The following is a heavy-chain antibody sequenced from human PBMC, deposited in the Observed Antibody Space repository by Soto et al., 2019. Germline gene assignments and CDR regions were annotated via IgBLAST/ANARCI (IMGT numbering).Heavy chain of an antibody. CDR1: GYTFTSYD. V-gene: IGHV1-8*01. J-gene: IGHJ4*02. CDR3: ARERTVAGNDY. Sequence: QVQLVQSGAEVKKPGASVKVSCKASGYTFTSYDINWVRQATGQGLEWMGWMNPNSGNTGYAQKCTGRVTMNRNTSISTANKELSSLRSEDTAVYYCARERTVAGNDYWGQGTLVTVSS. D-gene: IGHD6-19*01. CDR2: MNPNSGNT.